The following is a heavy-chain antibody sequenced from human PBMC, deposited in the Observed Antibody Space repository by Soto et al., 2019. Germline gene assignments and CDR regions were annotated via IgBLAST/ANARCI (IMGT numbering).Heavy chain of an antibody. CDR1: GFTFSSYS. J-gene: IGHJ6*02. V-gene: IGHV3-21*01. D-gene: IGHD2-8*01. CDR3: ARDLLVSYYGMDV. Sequence: RRLSCAASGFTFSSYSMNWVRQAPGKGLEWVSSISSSSSYIYYADSVKGRFTISRDNAKNSLYLQMNSLRAEDTAVYYCARDLLVSYYGMDVWGQGTTVTVSS. CDR2: ISSSSSYI.